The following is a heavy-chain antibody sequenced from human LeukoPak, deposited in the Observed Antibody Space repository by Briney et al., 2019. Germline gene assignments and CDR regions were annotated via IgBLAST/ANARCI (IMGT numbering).Heavy chain of an antibody. D-gene: IGHD2-2*01. Sequence: SETLPLTCTVSGGSISSYYWSWIRQPPGKGLEWIGYIYYSGSTNYNPSLKSRVTISVDTSKNQFSLKLSSVTAADTAVYYCARVGCSSTSCYARSDAFDIWGQGTMVTVSS. V-gene: IGHV4-59*01. CDR2: IYYSGST. CDR3: ARVGCSSTSCYARSDAFDI. J-gene: IGHJ3*02. CDR1: GGSISSYY.